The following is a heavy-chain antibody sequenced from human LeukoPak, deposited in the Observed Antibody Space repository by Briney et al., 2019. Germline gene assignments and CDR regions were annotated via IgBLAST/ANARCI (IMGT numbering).Heavy chain of an antibody. CDR3: ARATPLFYYDSSGYPEAFDI. Sequence: SETLSLTCTVSGDSISTYYWSWIRQPPGKGLEWIGYIYYSGSTNYNPSLKSRITISVDTSKNQFSLKLSSVTAADTAVYYCARATPLFYYDSSGYPEAFDIWGQGTMVTVSS. CDR2: IYYSGST. D-gene: IGHD3-22*01. V-gene: IGHV4-59*01. CDR1: GDSISTYY. J-gene: IGHJ3*02.